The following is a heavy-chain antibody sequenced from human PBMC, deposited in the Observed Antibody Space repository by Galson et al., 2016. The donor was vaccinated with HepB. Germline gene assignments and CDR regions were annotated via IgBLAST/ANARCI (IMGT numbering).Heavy chain of an antibody. Sequence: TLSLTCTVSGGSISSGGYYWSWIRQHPGKGLEWIGYIYYSGSTYYNPSLKSRVTISVDTSKNQFSLKLTSVTAAATAVYCCARAVVTWYFDLWGRGTLVTVSS. V-gene: IGHV4-31*03. CDR3: ARAVVTWYFDL. J-gene: IGHJ2*01. CDR1: GGSISSGGYY. D-gene: IGHD4-23*01. CDR2: IYYSGST.